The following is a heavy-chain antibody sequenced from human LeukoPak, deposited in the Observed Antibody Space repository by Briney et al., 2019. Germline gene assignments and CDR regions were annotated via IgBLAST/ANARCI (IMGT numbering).Heavy chain of an antibody. CDR1: GSSISSYY. CDR3: ARLHHLSAFWTASYALFDN. J-gene: IGHJ4*02. D-gene: IGHD3/OR15-3a*01. Sequence: SETLSLTCIVSGSSISSYYWNWIRRPPGKGLKWIGPFLSNGSTNYNPSLKTRVTISLDSASNHFSLKLTSVTAADTAVYFCARLHHLSAFWTASYALFDNWGQGTLVTVSS. V-gene: IGHV4-4*09. CDR2: FLSNGST.